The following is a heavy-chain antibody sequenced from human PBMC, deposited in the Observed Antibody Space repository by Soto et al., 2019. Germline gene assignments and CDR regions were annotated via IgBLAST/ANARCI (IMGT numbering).Heavy chain of an antibody. CDR1: GGTFRSYG. D-gene: IGHD1-26*01. CDR3: ASSLNSPTDQFDY. Sequence: QVQLVQSGAEVKKPGSSVKVSCKASGGTFRSYGISWVRQAPGQGLEWMGGVITMFGTPNYAQKFQGRVTITADEFTTTAYMELSSLRSEDTAVYYCASSLNSPTDQFDYWGQGTLVTVSS. CDR2: VITMFGTP. J-gene: IGHJ4*02. V-gene: IGHV1-69*01.